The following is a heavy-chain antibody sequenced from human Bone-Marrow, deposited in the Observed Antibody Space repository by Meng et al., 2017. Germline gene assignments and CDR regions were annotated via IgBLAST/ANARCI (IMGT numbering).Heavy chain of an antibody. CDR1: GFTFSSYA. Sequence: ESLKISCAASGFTFSSYAMSWVRQAPGKGLEWVSAISGSGGSTYYADSVKGRFTISRDNSKSTVYMQMNSLRVEDTAIYYCAKELVSFATGGLDYWGRGILVTVSS. CDR3: AKELVSFATGGLDY. V-gene: IGHV3-23*01. CDR2: ISGSGGST. D-gene: IGHD2-8*01. J-gene: IGHJ4*02.